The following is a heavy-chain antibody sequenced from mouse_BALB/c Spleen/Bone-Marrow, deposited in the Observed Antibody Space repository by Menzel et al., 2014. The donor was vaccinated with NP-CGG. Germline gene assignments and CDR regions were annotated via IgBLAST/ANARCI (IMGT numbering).Heavy chain of an antibody. CDR3: ARFITSLVYFDY. V-gene: IGHV5-9-1*01. Sequence: EVKVVESGGGLVKPGGSLKLSCAASGFTFSSYAMSWVRQTPEKRLEWVATISSGGSYTYHPDSVKGRFTISRDNAKNTLYLQMSSLRSEDTAMYYCARFITSLVYFDYWGQGTTLTVSS. J-gene: IGHJ2*01. D-gene: IGHD1-1*01. CDR2: ISSGGSYT. CDR1: GFTFSSYA.